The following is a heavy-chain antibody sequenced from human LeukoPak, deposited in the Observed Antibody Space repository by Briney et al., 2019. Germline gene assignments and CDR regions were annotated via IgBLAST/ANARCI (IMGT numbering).Heavy chain of an antibody. J-gene: IGHJ5*02. Sequence: SQTLSLTCAISGDSVSSNSAAWNWIRQSPSRGLEWLGRTYYRSKWYNDYAVSVKSRMTINPDTSKNQFSLQLNSVTPEDTAVYYCARAGHSGYDSGVGRFDPWGQGTLVTVSS. CDR1: GDSVSSNSAA. CDR3: ARAGHSGYDSGVGRFDP. CDR2: TYYRSKWYN. V-gene: IGHV6-1*01. D-gene: IGHD5-12*01.